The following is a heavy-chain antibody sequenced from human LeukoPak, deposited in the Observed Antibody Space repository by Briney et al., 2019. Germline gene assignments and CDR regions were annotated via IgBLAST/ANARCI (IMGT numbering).Heavy chain of an antibody. V-gene: IGHV1-2*02. CDR3: ASAGTHHGFDF. J-gene: IGHJ4*02. D-gene: IGHD1-14*01. CDR1: GFTFSAFW. CDR2: IVTDSGAT. Sequence: ASVKVSCKASGFTFSAFWMHWVRQAPGQGLEWMGWIVTDSGATNYAKKFQGAVTMTRDTSTSTVYMELRRLTTDDTAVYYCASAGTHHGFDFWGQGSLVTVSP.